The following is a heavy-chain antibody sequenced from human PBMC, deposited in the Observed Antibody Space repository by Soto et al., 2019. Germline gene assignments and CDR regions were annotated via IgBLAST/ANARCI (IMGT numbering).Heavy chain of an antibody. CDR2: ISPDNGNT. J-gene: IGHJ6*02. V-gene: IGHV1-18*01. Sequence: QVQLVQSGGAVKKPGASVKVSCKASGYTFTIYGINWVRQAPGQGLEWMGWISPDNGNTNYAQKLQGRVTMTTDTSTSTAYMELRSLRSDDTAVYYCARALGYSGYAGMDVWGQGTTVTVSS. CDR1: GYTFTIYG. CDR3: ARALGYSGYAGMDV. D-gene: IGHD5-12*01.